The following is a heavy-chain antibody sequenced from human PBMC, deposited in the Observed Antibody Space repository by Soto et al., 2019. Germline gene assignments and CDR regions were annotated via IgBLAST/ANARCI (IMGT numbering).Heavy chain of an antibody. J-gene: IGHJ4*02. CDR3: ARQRTTVVTQAYFDH. V-gene: IGHV4-39*01. CDR1: GESISSSSCY. D-gene: IGHD2-21*02. Sequence: PSETLSLTCIVSGESISSSSCYWGWIRQPPGKGFEWIGSIYYSGRTYYNPSFKSRVTISIDTSKNQFSLKLSSVTATDTAVYYCARQRTTVVTQAYFDHWGQGALVTVSS. CDR2: IYYSGRT.